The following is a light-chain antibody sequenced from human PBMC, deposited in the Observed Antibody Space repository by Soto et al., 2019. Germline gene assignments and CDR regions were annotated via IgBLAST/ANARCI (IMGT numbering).Light chain of an antibody. Sequence: AIRMTQSPSSLSASIGDRVTITCRASHVVSNYLAWYQQKPGKAPKALIYAASFLQSGVPSRFSGSGSGTDFCLTISFLQSEDFATYYCQHYYSYPYTFGQGTTLQMK. V-gene: IGKV1-8*01. CDR2: AAS. J-gene: IGKJ2*01. CDR3: QHYYSYPYT. CDR1: HVVSNY.